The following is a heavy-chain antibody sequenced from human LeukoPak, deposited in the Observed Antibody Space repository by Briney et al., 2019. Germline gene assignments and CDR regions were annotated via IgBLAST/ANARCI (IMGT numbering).Heavy chain of an antibody. CDR1: GFTFSSYS. V-gene: IGHV3-21*01. CDR2: ISSSSSYI. CDR3: ATELARGTDY. J-gene: IGHJ4*02. Sequence: GGSLRLSCAASGFTFSSYSMNWIRQAPGKGLEWVSSISSSSSYIYYADSVKGRFTTSRDNAKNSPYLQMNSLRAEDTALYYCATELARGTDYWGQGTLVTVSS. D-gene: IGHD1-26*01.